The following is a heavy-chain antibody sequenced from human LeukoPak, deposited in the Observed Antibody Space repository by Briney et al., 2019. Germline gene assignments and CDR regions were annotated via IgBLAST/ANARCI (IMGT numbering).Heavy chain of an antibody. Sequence: SETLSLTCTVSGGSISGYYWSWIRQPPGKGLDWIGYIYYSGSTNYNPSLKSRVTISVDTSKNQFSLKLSSVTAADTAVYYCARDREAGTDAFDIWGQGTMVTVSS. CDR1: GGSISGYY. V-gene: IGHV4-59*12. CDR2: IYYSGST. J-gene: IGHJ3*02. D-gene: IGHD6-19*01. CDR3: ARDREAGTDAFDI.